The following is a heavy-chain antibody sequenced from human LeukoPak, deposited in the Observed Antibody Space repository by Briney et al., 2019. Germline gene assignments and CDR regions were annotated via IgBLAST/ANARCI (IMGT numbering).Heavy chain of an antibody. CDR2: IYYSGST. Sequence: SETLSLTCAVYGGSFSGYYWSWIRQPPGKGLEWIGSIYYSGSTYYNPSLKSRVTISVDTSKNQFSLKLSSVTAADTAVYYCARLYGDYFYFDYWGQGTLVTVPS. V-gene: IGHV4-34*01. J-gene: IGHJ4*02. D-gene: IGHD4-17*01. CDR1: GGSFSGYY. CDR3: ARLYGDYFYFDY.